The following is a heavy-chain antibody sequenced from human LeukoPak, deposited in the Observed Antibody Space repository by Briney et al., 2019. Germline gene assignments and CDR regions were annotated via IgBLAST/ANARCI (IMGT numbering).Heavy chain of an antibody. D-gene: IGHD3-10*01. CDR1: GFTFSSYA. V-gene: IGHV3-66*01. CDR3: TRDVIYASEIYSYGDC. CDR2: LYRGGGT. J-gene: IGHJ4*02. Sequence: PGGSLRLSCAASGFTFSSYAMHWVRQAPGKGLEWVSVLYRGGGTAYADSVQGRFSISRDNSKNTVYLQMNSLRPEDTAVYYCTRDVIYASEIYSYGDCWGQGTLVTVSS.